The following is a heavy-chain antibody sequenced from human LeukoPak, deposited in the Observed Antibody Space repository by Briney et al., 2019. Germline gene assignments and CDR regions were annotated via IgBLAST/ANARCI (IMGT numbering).Heavy chain of an antibody. J-gene: IGHJ4*02. V-gene: IGHV1-2*02. CDR3: ARQYSSRGAPTGVDY. CDR1: GYTFTGYY. CDR2: INPNSGGT. Sequence: GASVKVSCKASGYTFTGYYIHWVRQAPGQGLEWMGWINPNSGGTNYAQKFQGRVTMTRDTSISTAYMELSRLRSDDTAVYYCARQYSSRGAPTGVDYWGQGTLVTVSS. D-gene: IGHD6-13*01.